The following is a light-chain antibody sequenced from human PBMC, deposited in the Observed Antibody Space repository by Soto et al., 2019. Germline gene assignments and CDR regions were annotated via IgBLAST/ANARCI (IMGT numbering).Light chain of an antibody. J-gene: IGKJ1*01. CDR2: GVS. V-gene: IGKV3-20*01. CDR3: QHYGYPQWT. CDR1: QTRSNSY. Sequence: IVLTQSPGTLSLSPGERATLSCRASQTRSNSYLAWYQQKSGQAPRLLIYGVSTRATGIPDRFSGSGSGTEFALTISRLEPEDFAVYICQHYGYPQWTFGPGTKVDIK.